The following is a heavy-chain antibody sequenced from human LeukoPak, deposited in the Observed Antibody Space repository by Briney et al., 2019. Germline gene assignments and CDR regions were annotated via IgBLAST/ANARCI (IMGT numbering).Heavy chain of an antibody. CDR2: INWNGGST. CDR3: ARDVLAVAGYGYGMDV. D-gene: IGHD6-19*01. V-gene: IGHV3-20*01. J-gene: IGHJ6*02. Sequence: GGSLRLSCAASGFTFDDYGMSWVRQAPGKGLEWVSGINWNGGSTGYADSVKGRFTISRDSAKNSLYLQMNSLRAEDTALYHCARDVLAVAGYGYGMDVWGQGTTVTVSS. CDR1: GFTFDDYG.